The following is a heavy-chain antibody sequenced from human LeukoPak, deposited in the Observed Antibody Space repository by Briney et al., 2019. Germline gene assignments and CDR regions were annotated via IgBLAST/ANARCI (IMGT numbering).Heavy chain of an antibody. Sequence: ASVKVSCKASGGTFSSYAISWVRQAPGQGLEWMGGIIPIFGTANYAQKFQGRVTITADESTSTAYMELSSLRSEDTAVYYCARDDGGSHLRYFDLWGQGTLVTVSS. CDR2: IIPIFGTA. V-gene: IGHV1-69*13. CDR1: GGTFSSYA. J-gene: IGHJ4*02. CDR3: ARDDGGSHLRYFDL. D-gene: IGHD1-26*01.